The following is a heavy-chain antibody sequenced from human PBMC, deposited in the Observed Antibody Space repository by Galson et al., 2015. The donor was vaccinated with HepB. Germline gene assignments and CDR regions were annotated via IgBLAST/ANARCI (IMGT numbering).Heavy chain of an antibody. CDR2: ISGSGGST. V-gene: IGHV3-23*01. CDR1: GFAFSSYA. Sequence: SLRLSCAASGFAFSSYAMSWVRQAPGKGLEWVSAISGSGGSTYYADSVKGRFTISRDNSRNTLYLQMNSLRAEDTAVYYCAKGDGEQWLDPNDYWGQGTLVTVSS. J-gene: IGHJ4*02. D-gene: IGHD6-19*01. CDR3: AKGDGEQWLDPNDY.